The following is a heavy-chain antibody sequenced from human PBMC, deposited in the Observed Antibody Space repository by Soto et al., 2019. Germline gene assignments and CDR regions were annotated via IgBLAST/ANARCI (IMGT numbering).Heavy chain of an antibody. D-gene: IGHD3-9*01. Sequence: HPGGSLRLSCAASGFTFSSYWMSWVRQAPGKGLEWVANIKQDGSEKYYVDSVKGRFTISRDNAKNSLYLQMNSLRAEDTAVYYCAREFPDILTGYRLTFSNWFDPWGQGTLVTVSS. CDR2: IKQDGSEK. J-gene: IGHJ5*02. CDR3: AREFPDILTGYRLTFSNWFDP. CDR1: GFTFSSYW. V-gene: IGHV3-7*01.